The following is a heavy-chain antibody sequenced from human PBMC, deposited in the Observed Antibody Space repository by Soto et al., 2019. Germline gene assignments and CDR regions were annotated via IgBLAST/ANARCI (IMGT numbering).Heavy chain of an antibody. V-gene: IGHV3-21*01. CDR3: TRDESRDSSARGWFDP. Sequence: GGSLRLSCAASGFTFRSFTMNWVRQAPGKGLEWVSTISSNSAYIYYTDALRGRFTISRDNAKNSLHLQMNSLRAEDTAVYYCTRDESRDSSARGWFDPWGPGTLVTVSS. J-gene: IGHJ5*02. D-gene: IGHD6-13*01. CDR2: ISSNSAYI. CDR1: GFTFRSFT.